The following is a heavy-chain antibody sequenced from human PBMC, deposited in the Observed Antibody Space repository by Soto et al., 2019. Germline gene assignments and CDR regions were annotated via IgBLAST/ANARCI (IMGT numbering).Heavy chain of an antibody. CDR2: IIPIFGTA. Sequence: SVKVSCKASGGTFSSYAISWVRQAPGQGLEWMGGIIPIFGTANYAQKFQGRVTITADESTSTAYMELSSLRSEDTAVYYCAREYLGSSSGGPRDYYYYGMDVWGQGTTVTVSS. CDR1: GGTFSSYA. CDR3: AREYLGSSSGGPRDYYYYGMDV. J-gene: IGHJ6*02. V-gene: IGHV1-69*13. D-gene: IGHD6-6*01.